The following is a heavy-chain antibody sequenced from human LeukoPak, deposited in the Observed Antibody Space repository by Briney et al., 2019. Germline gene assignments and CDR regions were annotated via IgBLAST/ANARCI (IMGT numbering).Heavy chain of an antibody. J-gene: IGHJ5*02. D-gene: IGHD3-3*01. Sequence: ASETLSLTCTVSGGSISSDYYWGWIRQPPGKGLEWIGSIHHSGRTYYNPSLKSRVTISVDTSKNQFSLKLSSVTAADTAVYYCARDHLANLASRLFDPWGQGTLVTVSS. CDR2: IHHSGRT. CDR3: ARDHLANLASRLFDP. CDR1: GGSISSDYY. V-gene: IGHV4-38-2*02.